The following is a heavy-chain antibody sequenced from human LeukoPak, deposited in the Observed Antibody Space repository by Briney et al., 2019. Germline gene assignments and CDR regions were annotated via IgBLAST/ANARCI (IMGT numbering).Heavy chain of an antibody. CDR3: ARHLAPSSGYLTLDY. D-gene: IGHD3-22*01. Sequence: RPSETLSLTCTVSGGSISPYYWSWIRQSPGKGLEWIAHIYYTGITSHNPSLKSRLTISVDTSKNQFSLKLSSVTAADTAVYYCARHLAPSSGYLTLDYWGQGTLVTVSS. CDR1: GGSISPYY. J-gene: IGHJ4*02. CDR2: IYYTGIT. V-gene: IGHV4-59*08.